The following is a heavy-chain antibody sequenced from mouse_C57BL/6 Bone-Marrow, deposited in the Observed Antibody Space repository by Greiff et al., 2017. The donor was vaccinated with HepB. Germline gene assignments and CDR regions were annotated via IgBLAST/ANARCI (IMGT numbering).Heavy chain of an antibody. CDR3: AKALGY. CDR2: ISYDGSN. CDR1: GYSITSGYY. D-gene: IGHD3-2*02. Sequence: EVKLQESGPGLVKPSQSLSLTCSVSGYSITSGYYWNWIRQFPGNKLEWMGYISYDGSNNYNPSLKNRISITPDTSKNQFFLKLNSVTTEDTATYYCAKALGYWGQGTTLTVSS. V-gene: IGHV3-6*01. J-gene: IGHJ2*01.